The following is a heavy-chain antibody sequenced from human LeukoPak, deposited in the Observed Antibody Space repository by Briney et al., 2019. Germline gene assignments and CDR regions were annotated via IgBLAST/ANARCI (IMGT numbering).Heavy chain of an antibody. D-gene: IGHD6-13*01. J-gene: IGHJ4*02. Sequence: GGSLRLSCAASGFTFSSYAMSWVRQAPGKGLERVSVISGSGGTTYYADSVKGRFTISRDNSKNTLYLQMNSLRVEDMAVYYCAKKFGSSNWYVGFDYWGQGTLVTVSS. CDR3: AKKFGSSNWYVGFDY. V-gene: IGHV3-23*01. CDR2: ISGSGGTT. CDR1: GFTFSSYA.